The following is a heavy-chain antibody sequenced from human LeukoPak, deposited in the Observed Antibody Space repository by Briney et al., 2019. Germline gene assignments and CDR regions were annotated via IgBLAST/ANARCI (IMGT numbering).Heavy chain of an antibody. CDR2: IKQDGSEK. Sequence: AESLRVSCAASGFACSSCWRSWVRQASGKRLECVATIKQDGSEKYYVDSVKGRFTISRDNAKNSLYLQMNSLRAEDTAVYYCARPGIVGATGARYFDYWGQGTLVTVSS. J-gene: IGHJ4*02. D-gene: IGHD1-26*01. V-gene: IGHV3-7*01. CDR1: GFACSSCW. CDR3: ARPGIVGATGARYFDY.